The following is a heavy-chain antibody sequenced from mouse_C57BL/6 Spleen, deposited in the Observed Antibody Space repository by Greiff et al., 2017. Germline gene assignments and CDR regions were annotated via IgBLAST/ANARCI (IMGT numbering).Heavy chain of an antibody. CDR2: IHPNSGST. J-gene: IGHJ4*01. CDR1: GYTFTSYW. V-gene: IGHV1-64*01. D-gene: IGHD1-1*01. CDR3: ARYGSSSYYYAMDY. Sequence: QVQLQQPGAELVKPGASVKLSCKASGYTFTSYWMHWVKQRPGQGLEWIGMIHPNSGSTNYNEKFKSKATLTVDKSSSTAYMQLSSLTSEDSAVYYCARYGSSSYYYAMDYWGQGTSVTVSS.